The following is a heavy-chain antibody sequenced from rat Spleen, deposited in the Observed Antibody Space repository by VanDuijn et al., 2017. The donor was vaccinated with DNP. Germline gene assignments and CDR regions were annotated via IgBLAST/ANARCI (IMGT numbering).Heavy chain of an antibody. V-gene: IGHV5S23*01. J-gene: IGHJ2*01. Sequence: EVQLVESGGGLVQPGRSLKLSCAASGFTFSDYAMAWIRQVPGTGLEWVASISNGGGSTYYRDSVKGRFRISRDNTRNTLYLQMNSLRSEDTATYYCTTRNSGYGGYFDYWGQGVMVTVSS. CDR1: GFTFSDYA. D-gene: IGHD4-3*01. CDR3: TTRNSGYGGYFDY. CDR2: ISNGGGST.